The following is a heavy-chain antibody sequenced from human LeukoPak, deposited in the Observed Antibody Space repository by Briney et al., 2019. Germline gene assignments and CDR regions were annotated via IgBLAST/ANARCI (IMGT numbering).Heavy chain of an antibody. J-gene: IGHJ4*02. CDR2: ISYDGCNK. V-gene: IGHV3-30*18. CDR1: GFTFSSYG. D-gene: IGHD5-24*01. CDR3: AKDRRWLQFYYFDY. Sequence: GGSLRLSCAASGFTFSSYGMHWVRQAPGKGLEWVAVISYDGCNKYYADSVKGRFTISRDNSKNTLYLQMNSLRAEDTAVYYCAKDRRWLQFYYFDYWGQGTLVTVSS.